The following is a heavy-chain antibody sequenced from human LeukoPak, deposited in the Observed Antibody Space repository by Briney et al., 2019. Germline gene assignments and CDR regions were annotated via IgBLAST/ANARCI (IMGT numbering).Heavy chain of an antibody. V-gene: IGHV4-59*08. CDR2: IFYSGST. J-gene: IGHJ3*02. Sequence: SETLSLTCTVSGGFISSYYWSWIRQPPGQGLEWIGYIFYSGSTNYNPSLKSRVTMSVDTSNKQFSLRLSSVTAADTALYYCGRLSTRFCSGGTCYTNGAGGIWGQGTRVTVSS. D-gene: IGHD2-15*01. CDR3: GRLSTRFCSGGTCYTNGAGGI. CDR1: GGFISSYY.